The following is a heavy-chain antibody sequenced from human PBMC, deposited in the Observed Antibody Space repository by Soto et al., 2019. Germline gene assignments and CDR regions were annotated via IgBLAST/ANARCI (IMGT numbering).Heavy chain of an antibody. CDR2: IIPIFGTA. V-gene: IGHV1-69*06. CDR3: AVVPAAPPAVFDY. Sequence: SVKVSCKTSGGTFSSYAISWVRQAPGQGLEWMGGIIPIFGTANYAQKFQGRVTITADKSTSTAYMELSSLRSEDTAVYYCAVVPAAPPAVFDYWGQGTLVTVSS. J-gene: IGHJ4*02. D-gene: IGHD2-2*01. CDR1: GGTFSSYA.